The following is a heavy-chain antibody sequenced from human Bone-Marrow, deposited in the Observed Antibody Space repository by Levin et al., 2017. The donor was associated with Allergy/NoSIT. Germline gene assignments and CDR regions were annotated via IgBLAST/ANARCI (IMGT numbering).Heavy chain of an antibody. CDR2: INHSGST. CDR3: TRWWGSPREGTDY. Sequence: ESLKISCAVYGGSLSGYYWSWIRQPPGKGLEWIGEINHSGSTDYNPSLGSRITMSVDTSKNQFSLELNSVTAADTAVYYCTRWWGSPREGTDYWGQGTLVTVSS. J-gene: IGHJ4*02. D-gene: IGHD2-15*01. V-gene: IGHV4-34*01. CDR1: GGSLSGYY.